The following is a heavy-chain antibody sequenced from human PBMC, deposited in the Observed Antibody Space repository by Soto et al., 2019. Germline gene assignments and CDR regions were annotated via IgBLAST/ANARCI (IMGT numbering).Heavy chain of an antibody. J-gene: IGHJ6*02. D-gene: IGHD2-21*02. CDR1: GFTFSSYA. Sequence: LRLSCAASGFTFSSYAISWVRQAPWKGLEWVSAISGSGGSTYYADSVKGRFTISRDNSKNTLYLQMNSLRAEDTAVYYCAKDPVTYCGGDCPPYYGMDVWGQGTTVTVSS. CDR2: ISGSGGST. V-gene: IGHV3-23*01. CDR3: AKDPVTYCGGDCPPYYGMDV.